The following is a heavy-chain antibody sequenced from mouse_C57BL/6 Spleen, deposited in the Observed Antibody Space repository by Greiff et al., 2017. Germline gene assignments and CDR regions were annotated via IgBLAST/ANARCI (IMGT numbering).Heavy chain of an antibody. D-gene: IGHD2-4*01. CDR2: IDPSDSYT. V-gene: IGHV1-59*01. J-gene: IGHJ3*01. CDR1: GYTFTSYW. CDR3: ARGGDYDGAWFAY. Sequence: QVQLQQSGAELVRPGTSVKLSCKASGYTFTSYWMHWVKQRPGQGLEWIGVIDPSDSYTNYNQKFKGKATLTVDTSSSTAYMQLSSLTSEDSAVYYCARGGDYDGAWFAYWGQGTLVTVSA.